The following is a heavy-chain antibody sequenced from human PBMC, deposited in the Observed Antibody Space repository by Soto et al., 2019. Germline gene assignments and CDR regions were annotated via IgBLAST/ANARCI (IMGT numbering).Heavy chain of an antibody. D-gene: IGHD3-9*01. Sequence: QVQLVESGGGLVKPGGSLRLSCAASGFTFSDYYMSWIRQAPGKGLEWVSYISSSGSTIYYADSVKGRFTISRDNAKNSLYLQMNSLRAEDTAVYYCARAPDILTGPQRKRYYYGMDVWGQGTTVTVSS. J-gene: IGHJ6*02. CDR2: ISSSGSTI. CDR3: ARAPDILTGPQRKRYYYGMDV. V-gene: IGHV3-11*01. CDR1: GFTFSDYY.